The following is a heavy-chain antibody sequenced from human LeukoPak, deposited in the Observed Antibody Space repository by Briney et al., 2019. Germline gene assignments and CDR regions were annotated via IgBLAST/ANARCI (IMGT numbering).Heavy chain of an antibody. CDR1: GYSISSGYY. V-gene: IGHV4-38-2*02. CDR3: ARPLGDYFAFDI. CDR2: IYHSGST. D-gene: IGHD4-17*01. J-gene: IGHJ3*02. Sequence: SETLSLTCTVSGYSISSGYYWGWIRQPPGKGLEWIGSIYHSGSTYYNPSLKSRVTISVDTSKKQFSLKLSSVTAADTAVYYCARPLGDYFAFDIWGQGTMVTVSS.